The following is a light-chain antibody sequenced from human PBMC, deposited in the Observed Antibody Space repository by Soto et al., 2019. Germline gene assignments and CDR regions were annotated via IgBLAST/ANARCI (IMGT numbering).Light chain of an antibody. CDR3: QQCDRSPWT. V-gene: IGKV3-11*01. Sequence: EIVLTQSPATLSLSPGERATLSCRASQSVSSYLAWYQQKPGQAPRLLIYDASTRATGIPDRFSGSGSGTDFTLTISSLEPEDFAVYYCQQCDRSPWTFGQGTKVDIK. J-gene: IGKJ1*01. CDR2: DAS. CDR1: QSVSSY.